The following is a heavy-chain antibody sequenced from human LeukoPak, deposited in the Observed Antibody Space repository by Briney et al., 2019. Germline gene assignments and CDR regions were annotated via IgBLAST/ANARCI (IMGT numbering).Heavy chain of an antibody. V-gene: IGHV4-39*07. CDR1: GGSISSSSYY. D-gene: IGHD3-22*01. Sequence: KPSETLSLTCTVSGGSISSSSYYWGWIRQPPGKGLEWIGSIYYSGSTYYNPSLKSRVTISVDTSKNQFSLKLSSVTAADTAVYYCARGLADRSAHDAFDIWGQGTMVTVSS. J-gene: IGHJ3*02. CDR2: IYYSGST. CDR3: ARGLADRSAHDAFDI.